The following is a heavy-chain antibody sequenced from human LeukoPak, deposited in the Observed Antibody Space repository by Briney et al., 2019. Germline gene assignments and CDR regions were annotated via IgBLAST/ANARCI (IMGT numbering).Heavy chain of an antibody. CDR3: AVAGDSSGYYSEADY. CDR2: IIPILGIA. J-gene: IGHJ4*02. CDR1: GGTFSSYA. Sequence: SVKVSCKASGGTFSSYAISWVRQAPRQGLEWMGRIIPILGIANYAQKFQGRVTITADKSTSTAYMELSSLRSEDTAVYYCAVAGDSSGYYSEADYWGQGTLVTVSS. D-gene: IGHD3-22*01. V-gene: IGHV1-69*04.